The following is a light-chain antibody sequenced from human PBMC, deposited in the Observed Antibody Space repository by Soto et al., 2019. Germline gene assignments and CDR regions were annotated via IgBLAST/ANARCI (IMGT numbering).Light chain of an antibody. CDR3: QQYNAYPLP. CDR2: KAS. V-gene: IGKV1-5*03. Sequence: QRTKSPSILSASVGDRVTITCRASQTISEWLAWYQQRSGKAPKLLIYKASTLESGVPSRFSGSGSGTEFTLTISGLQPEDFATYCCQQYNAYPLPFGGGTIVDI. J-gene: IGKJ4*01. CDR1: QTISEW.